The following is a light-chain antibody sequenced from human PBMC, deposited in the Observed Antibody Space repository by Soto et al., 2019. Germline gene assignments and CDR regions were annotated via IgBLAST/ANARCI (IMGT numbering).Light chain of an antibody. CDR2: DAF. J-gene: IGKJ5*01. V-gene: IGKV1-33*01. CDR3: QQYDNLPIT. CDR1: QDISNY. Sequence: DVQMAPSQSVLSASVADRFTITCQASQDISNYLNWYQQKKGKAPKXXIYDAFNLETGVPSRFSGSGSGTDFNFTISSLQTEDIATYYCQQYDNLPITFGQGTRLEIK.